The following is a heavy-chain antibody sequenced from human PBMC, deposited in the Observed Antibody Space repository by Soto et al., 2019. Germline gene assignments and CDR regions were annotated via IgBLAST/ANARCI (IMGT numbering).Heavy chain of an antibody. V-gene: IGHV3-15*01. J-gene: IGHJ4*02. Sequence: EVPMVESGGGLVQPGGSLRLSCAASGFTFSNAWMSWVRPAPGKGLEWVGRIKSKTDGGTTDYAAPVKGRFTISRDDSKNTLYLQMNSLKTEDTAVYYCTTGAYYYDSSGYYYGYYFDYWGQGTLVTVSS. CDR1: GFTFSNAW. CDR3: TTGAYYYDSSGYYYGYYFDY. D-gene: IGHD3-22*01. CDR2: IKSKTDGGTT.